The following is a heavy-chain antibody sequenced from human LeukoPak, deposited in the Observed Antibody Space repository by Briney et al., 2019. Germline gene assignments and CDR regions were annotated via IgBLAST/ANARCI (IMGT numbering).Heavy chain of an antibody. CDR1: GGSISSSSYY. CDR2: IYYSGST. CDR3: ARPRATDKGVNAFDI. J-gene: IGHJ3*02. Sequence: SETLSLTCTVSGGSISSSSYYLGWIRHPPGKGLEWIGSIYYSGSTYYNPSLKSRVTISVDTSKNQFSLKLSSVTAADTAVYYCARPRATDKGVNAFDIWGQGTMVTVSS. V-gene: IGHV4-39*01. D-gene: IGHD5-12*01.